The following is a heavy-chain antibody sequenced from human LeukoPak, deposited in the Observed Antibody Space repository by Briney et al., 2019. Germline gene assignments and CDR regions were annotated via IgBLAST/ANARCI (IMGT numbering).Heavy chain of an antibody. CDR3: ATDGEPTYSVYFPF. D-gene: IGHD2/OR15-2a*01. Sequence: ASVKVSCKVSGHTLSKLSIHWVRQAPGEGLQWIGGFDLEDGETILAQKFRGRVTVTEDTSTNTAYMELSSLGSGDTATYYCATDGEPTYSVYFPFWGQGTPVTVYS. J-gene: IGHJ4*02. CDR1: GHTLSKLS. CDR2: FDLEDGET. V-gene: IGHV1-24*01.